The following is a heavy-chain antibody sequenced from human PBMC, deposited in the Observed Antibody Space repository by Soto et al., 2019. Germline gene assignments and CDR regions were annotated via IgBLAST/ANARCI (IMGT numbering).Heavy chain of an antibody. CDR2: IKEEGSEK. Sequence: EVQLVESGGGLVQPGGSLRLSCAASGFNFSTYWMTWVRQAPGKGLEWVANIKEEGSEKYYVDSVKGRFASSRDNAKNSVYLQMHSLRAEDTAVYYCARDFSLDYWGQGTLVSVSS. CDR1: GFNFSTYW. J-gene: IGHJ4*02. CDR3: ARDFSLDY. V-gene: IGHV3-7*03.